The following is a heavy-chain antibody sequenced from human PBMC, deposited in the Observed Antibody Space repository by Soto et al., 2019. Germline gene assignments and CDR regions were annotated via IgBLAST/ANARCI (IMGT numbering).Heavy chain of an antibody. Sequence: PSETLSLTCTVSGISVSTSDYYWGWVRQPPGKGLEWIGNIYYSGSTFYNPSLRSRVTLSVDTSKNQFSLRLNSVTVADTAVYFCAGFVVPASRNSDFDYWGQGTLVTVSS. V-gene: IGHV4-39*01. D-gene: IGHD2-15*01. J-gene: IGHJ4*02. CDR3: AGFVVPASRNSDFDY. CDR2: IYYSGST. CDR1: GISVSTSDYY.